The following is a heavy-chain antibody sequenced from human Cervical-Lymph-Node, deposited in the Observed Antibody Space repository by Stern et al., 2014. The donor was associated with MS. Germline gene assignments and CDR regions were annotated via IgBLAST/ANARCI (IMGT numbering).Heavy chain of an antibody. V-gene: IGHV5-51*01. Sequence: QLVQSGAEVKKPGESLKISCKGSGYNFPTYWNGWGRPMPGKGLEGMGIIYPGDSDTRYSPSFQAQVTISADKSISTAYLQWSSLKASDTAMYYCARREGSYVKYWGQGTLVTVSS. D-gene: IGHD2-15*01. J-gene: IGHJ4*02. CDR2: IYPGDSDT. CDR1: GYNFPTYW. CDR3: ARREGSYVKY.